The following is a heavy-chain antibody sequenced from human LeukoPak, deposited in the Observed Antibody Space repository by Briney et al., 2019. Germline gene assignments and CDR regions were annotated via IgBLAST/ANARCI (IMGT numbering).Heavy chain of an antibody. CDR2: IYYSGST. V-gene: IGHV4-31*03. CDR1: GGSISSGGYY. D-gene: IGHD1-26*01. J-gene: IGHJ5*02. Sequence: PSQTLSLTCTVSGGSISSGGYYWSWIRQHPGKGLEWIGYIYYSGSTYYNPSLKSRVTISVDTSKNQFSLKLSSVTAADTAVYYCACKPPAGQTYSGETYWFDPWGQGTLVTVSS. CDR3: ACKPPAGQTYSGETYWFDP.